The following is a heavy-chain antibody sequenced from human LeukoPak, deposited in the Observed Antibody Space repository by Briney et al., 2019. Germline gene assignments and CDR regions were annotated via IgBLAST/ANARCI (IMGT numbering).Heavy chain of an antibody. CDR1: GGSISNGSYY. J-gene: IGHJ4*02. D-gene: IGHD2-15*01. CDR3: ARHSGVVVASIDD. Sequence: SETLSLTCTVSGGSISNGSYYWGWHRPPAGMGLEWLGRIYTSGSTNYNPSLKSRVTISVDTSKNQFSLKRSSVTAADTAVYYCARHSGVVVASIDDGGQGTPVTVSS. V-gene: IGHV4-61*02. CDR2: IYTSGST.